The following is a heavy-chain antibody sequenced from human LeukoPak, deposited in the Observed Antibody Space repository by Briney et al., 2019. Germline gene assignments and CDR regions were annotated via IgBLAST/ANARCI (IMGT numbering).Heavy chain of an antibody. CDR1: GFTFSSDA. V-gene: IGHV3-23*01. J-gene: IGHJ4*02. CDR3: ANKKGRIAVAGFPFDF. D-gene: IGHD6-19*01. Sequence: LRGSLRLSCAASGFTFSSDAVCWVRQAPGKGLEWVSAISGSGGSTYYADSVKGRFTISRDNSKNTLYLQMISLRAEDTDVYCCANKKGRIAVAGFPFDFWGQGTLVTVSS. CDR2: ISGSGGST.